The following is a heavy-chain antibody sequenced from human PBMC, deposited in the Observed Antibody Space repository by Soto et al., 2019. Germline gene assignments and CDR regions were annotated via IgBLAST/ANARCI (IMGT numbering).Heavy chain of an antibody. CDR1: GFSLTTYGVG. CDR2: IYWDDDK. V-gene: IGHV2-5*02. D-gene: IGHD1-7*01. CDR3: AHRLTLNSDWNYGRFDY. J-gene: IGHJ4*02. Sequence: QITLKESGPTLVKPTQTLTLTCTFSGFSLTTYGVGVGWIRQPPGKALQWLALIYWDDDKRYCPSLKSRLTITKXISXNXGVLTMTNMDPVDTATYFCAHRLTLNSDWNYGRFDYWGQGTLVTVSS.